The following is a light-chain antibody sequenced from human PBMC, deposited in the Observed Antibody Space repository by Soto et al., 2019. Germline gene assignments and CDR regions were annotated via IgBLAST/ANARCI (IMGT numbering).Light chain of an antibody. CDR2: NAS. J-gene: IGKJ1*01. Sequence: DIQMTQSPSTLSGSVGDRVTLTCRASQTISSWLAWYQQKPGKAPKLLIYNASTLKSGVPSRFSGSGSGTEFTLTISSLQPDEFATYYCQHYNSYSEAFGQGTKVDIK. CDR3: QHYNSYSEA. V-gene: IGKV1-5*03. CDR1: QTISSW.